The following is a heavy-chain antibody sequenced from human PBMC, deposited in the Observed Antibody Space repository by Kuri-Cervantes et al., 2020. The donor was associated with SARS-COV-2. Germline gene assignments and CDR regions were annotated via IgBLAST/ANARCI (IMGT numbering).Heavy chain of an antibody. CDR2: ISTSSRTI. CDR1: GFMFSDYY. CDR3: AKDGGWYRFSDY. D-gene: IGHD6-19*01. Sequence: GESLKISCAASGFMFSDYYMTWIRQASGKGLEWVSAISTSSRTIYYADSVKGRFTISRDNSKNTLYLQMNSLRAEDTAVYYCAKDGGWYRFSDYWGQGTLVTVSS. J-gene: IGHJ4*02. V-gene: IGHV3-11*01.